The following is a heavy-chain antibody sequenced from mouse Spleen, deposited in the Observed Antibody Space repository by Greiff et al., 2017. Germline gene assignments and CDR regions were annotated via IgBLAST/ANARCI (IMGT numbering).Heavy chain of an antibody. CDR1: GYAFSSSW. V-gene: IGHV1-82*01. J-gene: IGHJ2*01. CDR2: IYAGDGDT. D-gene: IGHD1-1*01. CDR3: AREITTVVSYFDY. Sequence: QVQLKQSGPELVKPGASVKISCKASGYAFSSSWMNWVKQRPGKGLEWIGRIYAGDGDTNYNGKFKGKATLTADKSSSTAYMQLSSLTSEDSAVYFCAREITTVVSYFDYWGQGTTLTVSS.